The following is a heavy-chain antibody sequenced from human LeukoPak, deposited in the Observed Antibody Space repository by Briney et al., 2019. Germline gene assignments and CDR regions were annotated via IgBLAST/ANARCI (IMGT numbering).Heavy chain of an antibody. CDR2: IYYSGST. J-gene: IGHJ4*02. CDR3: ARGGGKDCTRSSCHPFDY. V-gene: IGHV4-30-4*01. D-gene: IGHD2-2*01. CDR1: GGSISSGYHY. Sequence: SETLSLTCIVSGGSISSGYHYWSWIRQPPGKGLEWIGNIYYSGSTYYNPSLRSRVTISIDTSNNQFSLKLSSVTAADTAVYFCARGGGKDCTRSSCHPFDYWGQGTLVTVSS.